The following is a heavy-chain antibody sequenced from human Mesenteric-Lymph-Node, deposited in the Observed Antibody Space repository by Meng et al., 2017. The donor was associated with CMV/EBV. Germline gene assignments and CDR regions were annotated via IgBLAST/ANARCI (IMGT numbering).Heavy chain of an antibody. CDR2: ISGSGGST. V-gene: IGHV3-23*01. CDR1: EFTFSNYA. J-gene: IGHJ4*02. CDR3: AKDSGYSRPYFFDY. D-gene: IGHD1-26*01. Sequence: EFTFSNYAMSWVRQERGKGLKWVSGISGSGGSTYYADSVKGRFTVSRDNSKNTLYLQMNSLRAEDTTVYYCAKDSGYSRPYFFDYWGQGTLVTVSS.